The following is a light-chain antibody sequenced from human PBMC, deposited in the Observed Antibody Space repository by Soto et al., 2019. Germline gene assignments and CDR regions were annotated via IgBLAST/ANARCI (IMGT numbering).Light chain of an antibody. Sequence: EVVLTQSPGTLSLSPGERATLSCRASESIDSFLAWYQHKPGQAPRLLIYDASSRAAGIPARFSGRGSGTDLTLTISSLEPEDFALYYCQQRTNWLYSFGQGTQLEIK. CDR3: QQRTNWLYS. CDR1: ESIDSF. J-gene: IGKJ2*03. CDR2: DAS. V-gene: IGKV3-11*01.